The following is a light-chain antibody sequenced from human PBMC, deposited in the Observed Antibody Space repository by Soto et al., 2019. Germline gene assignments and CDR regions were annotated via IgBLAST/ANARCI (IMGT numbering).Light chain of an antibody. V-gene: IGKV3-11*01. J-gene: IGKJ4*01. Sequence: EIVLTQSPATLSLSPGERATLSCRASQSVYSYLAWYQQKPGQAPRLLIYDTSNRATGIPARFSGSGSGTDFTLTISGLEPEDFGVYYCQQRYNWPLTFGGGTKVDIE. CDR1: QSVYSY. CDR3: QQRYNWPLT. CDR2: DTS.